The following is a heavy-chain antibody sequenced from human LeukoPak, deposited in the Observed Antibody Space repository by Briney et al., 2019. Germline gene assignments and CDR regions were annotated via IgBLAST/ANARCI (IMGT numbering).Heavy chain of an antibody. CDR2: INPNSGGT. J-gene: IGHJ4*02. Sequence: ASVKVSCMASGYTFTGYYMYWVRQAPGQGLEWMGWINPNSGGTNYSQKFQGRVTMTSDTSISTAYMELSRLRSDDTAVYYCARNNWNDLGGGDYWGQGTLVTVSS. CDR3: ARNNWNDLGGGDY. V-gene: IGHV1-2*02. CDR1: GYTFTGYY. D-gene: IGHD1-1*01.